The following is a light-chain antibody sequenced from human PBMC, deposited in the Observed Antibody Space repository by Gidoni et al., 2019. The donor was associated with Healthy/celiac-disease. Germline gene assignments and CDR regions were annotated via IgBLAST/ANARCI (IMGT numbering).Light chain of an antibody. CDR3: QQYGSSPPWT. V-gene: IGKV3-20*01. J-gene: IGKJ1*01. CDR1: QSVSSSY. CDR2: GAS. Sequence: EIVLTQSPGTMSLSPGERATLSCSASQSVSSSYLAWYQQKPGQAPRLLIYGASSRATGIPDRCSGSGSGTDFTLTISRLEPEDVAVYYCQQYGSSPPWTFGQGTKVEIK.